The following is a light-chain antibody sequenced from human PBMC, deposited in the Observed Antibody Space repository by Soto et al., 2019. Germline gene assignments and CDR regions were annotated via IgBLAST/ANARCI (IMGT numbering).Light chain of an antibody. J-gene: IGKJ4*01. CDR2: GAS. CDR3: QHYGNLPLT. Sequence: EIVMTQSPGTLSLSPGERATLSCRASQSISSNLAWYQQKPGQAPRLLIYGASTRAPGIPARFSGSGSGTEFTLAISSLQSEDFAVYYCQHYGNLPLTFGGGTEVEIK. V-gene: IGKV3-15*01. CDR1: QSISSN.